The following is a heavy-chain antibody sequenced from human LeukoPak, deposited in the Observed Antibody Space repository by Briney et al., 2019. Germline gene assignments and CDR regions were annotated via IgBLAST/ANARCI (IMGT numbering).Heavy chain of an antibody. D-gene: IGHD4-17*01. CDR2: IWYDGSNK. CDR3: ARERNGDYQSERYFDY. V-gene: IGHV3-33*01. J-gene: IGHJ4*02. Sequence: PGGSLRLSCAASGFTFSSYGMHWVRQAPGKGLEWVAVIWYDGSNKYYADSVKGRFTISRDNSKNTLYLQMNSLRAEDTAVYYCARERNGDYQSERYFDYWGQGTLVNVYS. CDR1: GFTFSSYG.